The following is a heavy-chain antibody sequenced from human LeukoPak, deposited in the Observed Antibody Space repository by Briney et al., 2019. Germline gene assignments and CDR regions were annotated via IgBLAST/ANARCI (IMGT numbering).Heavy chain of an antibody. Sequence: GGSLRLSCAASGFTFSSFAMSWVRQAPGKGLEWVSTISIGGSNTYYADSVKGRFTISRDNSKNTLSLQMNSLRVEDTAVYYCAKVSGSSGYREFDYWGQGTLVTVSS. CDR2: ISIGGSNT. CDR3: AKVSGSSGYREFDY. J-gene: IGHJ4*02. CDR1: GFTFSSFA. D-gene: IGHD3-22*01. V-gene: IGHV3-23*01.